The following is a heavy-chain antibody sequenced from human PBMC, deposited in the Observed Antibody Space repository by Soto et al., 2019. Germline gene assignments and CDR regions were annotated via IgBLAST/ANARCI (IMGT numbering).Heavy chain of an antibody. J-gene: IGHJ6*02. Sequence: SETLSLTCTVSGDSISSSTYSWGWIRQPPGKGLEYIGTIYYSGKTYYNWPLESRVTMSLDTSKNQFSLRLTSVTAADTALYYCARGKWFPRGYGMDVWGRGTTVTVSS. CDR3: ARGKWFPRGYGMDV. CDR2: IYYSGKT. CDR1: GDSISSSTYS. D-gene: IGHD3-22*01. V-gene: IGHV4-39*01.